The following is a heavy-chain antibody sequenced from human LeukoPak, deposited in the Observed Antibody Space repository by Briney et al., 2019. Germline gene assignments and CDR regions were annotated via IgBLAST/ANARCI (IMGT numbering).Heavy chain of an antibody. Sequence: ASVKVSCKASGGTFSSYAIRWVRQAPGQGLEWMGGIIPIFGTANYAQKFQGRVTITTDESTSTAYMELSSLRSEDTAVYYCARSWYGDYVFRFWFDPWGQGTLVTVSS. CDR3: ARSWYGDYVFRFWFDP. V-gene: IGHV1-69*05. J-gene: IGHJ5*02. D-gene: IGHD4-17*01. CDR2: IIPIFGTA. CDR1: GGTFSSYA.